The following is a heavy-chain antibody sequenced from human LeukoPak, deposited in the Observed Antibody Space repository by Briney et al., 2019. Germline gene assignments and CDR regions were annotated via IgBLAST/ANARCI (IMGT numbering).Heavy chain of an antibody. CDR3: ARDHRFLEWLLDI. D-gene: IGHD3-3*01. CDR2: IYHSGST. CDR1: GGSISSYY. J-gene: IGHJ3*02. V-gene: IGHV4-59*12. Sequence: SETLSLTCTVSGGSISSYYWSWIRQPPGKGLEWIGYIYHSGSTYYNPSLKSRVTISVDTSKNQFSLKLSSVTAADTAVYYCARDHRFLEWLLDIWGQGTMVTVSS.